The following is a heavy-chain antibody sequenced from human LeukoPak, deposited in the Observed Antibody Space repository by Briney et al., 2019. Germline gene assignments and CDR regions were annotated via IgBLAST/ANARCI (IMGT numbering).Heavy chain of an antibody. CDR3: ARGPVIVGATMHPSTRHIDL. J-gene: IGHJ2*01. CDR1: GFTFSSYT. CDR2: ILYDGSNK. D-gene: IGHD1-26*01. V-gene: IGHV3-30*04. Sequence: GRSLRLSCAASGFTFSSYTLHWVRQAPGKGLEWVAVILYDGSNKYYADSVKGRFTISRDNSKSTLDLQVISLRTDDTAVYYCARGPVIVGATMHPSTRHIDLWGRGTLVTVSS.